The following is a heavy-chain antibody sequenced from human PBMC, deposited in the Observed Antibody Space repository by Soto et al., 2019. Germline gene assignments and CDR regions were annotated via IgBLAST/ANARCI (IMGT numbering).Heavy chain of an antibody. Sequence: SETLSLTCTVSGGSISSSSYYWGWIRQPPGKGQEWIGSIYYSGSTYYNPSLKSRVTISVDTSKNQFSLKLSSVTAADTAVYYCARRASSGWYVGYFDYWGQGTLVTVS. CDR3: ARRASSGWYVGYFDY. J-gene: IGHJ4*03. D-gene: IGHD6-19*01. CDR2: IYYSGST. CDR1: GGSISSSSYY. V-gene: IGHV4-39*01.